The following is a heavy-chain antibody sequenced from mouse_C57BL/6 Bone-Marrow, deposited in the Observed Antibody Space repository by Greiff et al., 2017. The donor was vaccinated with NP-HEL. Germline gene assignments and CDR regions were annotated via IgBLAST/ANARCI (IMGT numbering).Heavy chain of an antibody. D-gene: IGHD2-1*01. CDR2: FHPYNDDT. V-gene: IGHV1-47*01. CDR1: GYTFTTYP. Sequence: VQLQQSGAELVKPGASVKMSCKASGYTFTTYPIEWVKQNHGKSLEWIGNFHPYNDDTKYNEKFKNKATLTVEKSSSTVYLELSRLTSDDSSVYYCARGGNYWYYFDYWGQGTTLTVSS. CDR3: ARGGNYWYYFDY. J-gene: IGHJ2*01.